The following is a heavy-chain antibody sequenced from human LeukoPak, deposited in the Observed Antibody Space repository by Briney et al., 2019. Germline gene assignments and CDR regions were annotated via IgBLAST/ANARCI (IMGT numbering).Heavy chain of an antibody. CDR1: GYTFTGYY. CDR3: VRVQGDNWNYVY. J-gene: IGHJ4*02. Sequence: ASVKVSCKASGYTFTGYYMHWVRQAPGQGLEWMGWINPNSGDTNYAQKFQGRVIMTRDTSISTAYMELSRLRSDDTAVYYCVRVQGDNWNYVYWVQGTLVTVSS. CDR2: INPNSGDT. D-gene: IGHD1-7*01. V-gene: IGHV1-2*02.